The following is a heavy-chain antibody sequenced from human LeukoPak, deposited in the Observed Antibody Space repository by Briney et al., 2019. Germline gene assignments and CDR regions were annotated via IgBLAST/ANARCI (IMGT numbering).Heavy chain of an antibody. D-gene: IGHD6-13*01. Sequence: PSETLSLACSASGGSISGGYSWNWIRQTAGQGLEWIGQISTSGTTMYNPSLQSRVTMSLDTSRNNFSLRLNSVTAADTAVYYCARATSETYTSSWGLYDSFYYMDVWGQGTTVTVSS. CDR2: ISTSGTT. CDR1: GGSISGGYS. CDR3: ARATSETYTSSWGLYDSFYYMDV. V-gene: IGHV4-61*09. J-gene: IGHJ6*03.